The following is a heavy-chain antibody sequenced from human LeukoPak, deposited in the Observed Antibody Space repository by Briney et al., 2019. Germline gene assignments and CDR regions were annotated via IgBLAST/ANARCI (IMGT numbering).Heavy chain of an antibody. CDR3: ARDLVGATMKVVY. CDR2: ISYDGSNK. V-gene: IGHV3-30*04. D-gene: IGHD1-26*01. J-gene: IGHJ4*02. Sequence: GGSLRLSCAASGFTFSSYAMHWVRQAPGKGLEWVAVISYDGSNKYYADSVKGRFTISRDNSKNTLYLQMNSLRAEDTAVYYCARDLVGATMKVVYWGQGTLVTVSS. CDR1: GFTFSSYA.